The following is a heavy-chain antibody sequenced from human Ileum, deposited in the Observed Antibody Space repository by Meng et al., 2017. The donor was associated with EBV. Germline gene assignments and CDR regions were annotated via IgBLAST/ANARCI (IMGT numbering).Heavy chain of an antibody. CDR1: GFTFSGHG. D-gene: IGHD4/OR15-4a*01. CDR2: IWYDGSDE. V-gene: IGHV3-33*01. Sequence: GESWSGVVQTWRALGLSCTGSGFTFSGHGMHWVRQAPGRGLVSVGLIWYDGSDEFYSDSVKVRFTISRDNSKNTVYLQMESLRVEDTAVYYCARQVPHDLWGQGTLVTVSS. J-gene: IGHJ5*02. CDR3: ARQVPHDL.